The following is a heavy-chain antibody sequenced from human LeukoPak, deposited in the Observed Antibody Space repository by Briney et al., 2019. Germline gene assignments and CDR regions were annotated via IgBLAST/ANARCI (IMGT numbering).Heavy chain of an antibody. CDR2: ISYDGSNK. CDR1: GFTFSSYA. V-gene: IGHV3-30*04. Sequence: GGSLRLSCAASGFTFSSYAMHWVRQAPGKGLEWVAVISYDGSNKYYADSVKGRFTISRDNAKNSLYLQMNSLRAEDTAVYYCARDGSGYDPRDYYYYYYMDVWGKGTTVTVSS. D-gene: IGHD5-12*01. J-gene: IGHJ6*03. CDR3: ARDGSGYDPRDYYYYYYMDV.